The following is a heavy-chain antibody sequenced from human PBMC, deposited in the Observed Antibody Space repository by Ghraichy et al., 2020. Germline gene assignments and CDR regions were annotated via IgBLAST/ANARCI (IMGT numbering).Heavy chain of an antibody. V-gene: IGHV4-34*01. Sequence: SETLSLTCAVYGGSFSGYYWSWIRQPPGKGLEWIGEINHSGSTNYNPSLKSRVTISVDTSKNQFSLKLSSVTAADTAVYYCARFFYGSGSYQDWGQGTLVTVSS. CDR2: INHSGST. CDR3: ARFFYGSGSYQD. D-gene: IGHD3-10*01. J-gene: IGHJ4*02. CDR1: GGSFSGYY.